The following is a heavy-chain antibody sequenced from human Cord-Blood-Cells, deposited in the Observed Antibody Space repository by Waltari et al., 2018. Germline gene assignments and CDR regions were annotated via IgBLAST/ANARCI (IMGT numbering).Heavy chain of an antibody. D-gene: IGHD3-10*01. Sequence: QVQLQQWGAGLLKPSETLSLTCAVYGGSFSGYYWSWIRQPPGKGLEWMGEINHSASTNYSPALTSRGTIAVATSKNQFSLKLSSVTAADPAVYYCARRLYGSGSSHYGMDVWGQGTTVTVSS. J-gene: IGHJ6*02. V-gene: IGHV4-34*01. CDR3: ARRLYGSGSSHYGMDV. CDR1: GGSFSGYY. CDR2: INHSAST.